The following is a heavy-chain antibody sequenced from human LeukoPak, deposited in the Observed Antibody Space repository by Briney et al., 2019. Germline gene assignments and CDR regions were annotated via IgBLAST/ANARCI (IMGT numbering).Heavy chain of an antibody. D-gene: IGHD3-16*01. CDR1: GGSFSGYY. J-gene: IGHJ4*02. V-gene: IGHV4-34*01. CDR3: ARGLGRHSSVWGSHGPDYYFDY. Sequence: SETLSLTCAVYGGSFSGYYWSWIRQPPGKGLEWIGEINHSGSTNYNPSLKSRVTISVDTSKNQFSLKLSSVTAADTAVYYCARGLGRHSSVWGSHGPDYYFDYWGQGTLVTVSS. CDR2: INHSGST.